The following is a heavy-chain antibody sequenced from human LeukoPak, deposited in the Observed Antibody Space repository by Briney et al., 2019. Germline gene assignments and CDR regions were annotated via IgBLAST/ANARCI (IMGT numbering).Heavy chain of an antibody. Sequence: PSETLSLTCTVSGGSISSSSYYWGWIRQPPGKGLEWIGSIYYSGSTYYNPSLKSRVTISVDTSKNQFSLKLSSVTAADTAVYYCARGSPEAQYVWGSRRAFDIWGQGTMVTVSS. J-gene: IGHJ3*02. CDR2: IYYSGST. D-gene: IGHD3-16*01. V-gene: IGHV4-39*07. CDR3: ARGSPEAQYVWGSRRAFDI. CDR1: GGSISSSSYY.